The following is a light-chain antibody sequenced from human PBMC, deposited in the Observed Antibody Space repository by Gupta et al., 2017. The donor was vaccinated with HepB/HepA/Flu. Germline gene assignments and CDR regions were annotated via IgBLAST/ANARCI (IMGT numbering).Light chain of an antibody. CDR2: GAS. CDR3: HGEDTWRFT. V-gene: IGKV3-15*01. CDR1: QSVITN. J-gene: IGKJ4*01. Sequence: DIAMTQSPATLSVSLGERATLTCRASQSVITNLAWYQQKPGQAPRLLIDGASTSATGIPARFSGSGSGIEFTLTIIRMQPEDFAVYYCHGEDTWRFTFGGGTKVEIK.